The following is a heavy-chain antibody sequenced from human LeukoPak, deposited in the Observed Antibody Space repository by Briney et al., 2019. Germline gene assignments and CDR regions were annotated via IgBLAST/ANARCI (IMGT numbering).Heavy chain of an antibody. CDR3: ARQGYDILTGYIDAFDI. V-gene: IGHV4-59*08. D-gene: IGHD3-9*01. CDR1: GGSLSSYY. CDR2: IYYSGST. J-gene: IGHJ3*02. Sequence: SETLSLTCTVSGGSLSSYYWSWIRQPPGKGLEWIGSIYYSGSTYYNPSLKSRVTISIDTSKNQFSLKLRSVTAADTAIYYCARQGYDILTGYIDAFDIWGQGTMVTVSS.